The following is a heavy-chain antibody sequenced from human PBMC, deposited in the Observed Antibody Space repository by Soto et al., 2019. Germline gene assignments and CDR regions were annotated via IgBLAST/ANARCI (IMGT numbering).Heavy chain of an antibody. CDR3: SRRAPEGFDP. CDR2: VNYSGNT. CDR1: GGSLGSSAYY. J-gene: IGHJ5*02. V-gene: IGHV4-39*01. Sequence: SETLSLTCAVSGGSLGSSAYYWGWIRQAPGKGLEWVGSVNYSGNTYYNPSLKSRVTISVDTSRNQLSLKLSSVTAADTALYYCSRRAPEGFDPWGQGTLVTVSS.